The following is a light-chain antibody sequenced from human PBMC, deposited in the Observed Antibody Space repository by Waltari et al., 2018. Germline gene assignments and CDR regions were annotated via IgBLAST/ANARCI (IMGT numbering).Light chain of an antibody. CDR2: GAS. V-gene: IGKV3-15*01. CDR1: ESVSSN. J-gene: IGKJ1*01. Sequence: EIVMTQSPAPLSVSLGERATLSCRGSESVSSNLAWYQQKPGQAPRLLIYGASARATGIPARFSGSGSGTEFTLTISSLQSEDFAVYYCQQYNNWPRTFGQGTKVEIK. CDR3: QQYNNWPRT.